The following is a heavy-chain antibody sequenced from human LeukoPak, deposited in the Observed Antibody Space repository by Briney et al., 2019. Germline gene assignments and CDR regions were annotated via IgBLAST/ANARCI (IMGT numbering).Heavy chain of an antibody. CDR3: ARDLHGSRDV. D-gene: IGHD3-10*01. Sequence: GGSLRLSCADSEFTLSNYWVHWVRQAPGKGLEWVSRINPDATTTNYADSVKGRFTFSRDNAKNTLYLQMDSLRAEDTAVYYCARDLHGSRDVWGKGTTVTVSS. CDR2: INPDATTT. J-gene: IGHJ6*04. V-gene: IGHV3-74*01. CDR1: EFTLSNYW.